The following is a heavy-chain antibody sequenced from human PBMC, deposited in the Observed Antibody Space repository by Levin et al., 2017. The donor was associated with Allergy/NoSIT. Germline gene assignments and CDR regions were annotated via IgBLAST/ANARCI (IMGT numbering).Heavy chain of an antibody. V-gene: IGHV3-43D*03. D-gene: IGHD3-10*01. CDR1: GFTFDDYA. CDR2: VSWDGGSA. J-gene: IGHJ4*02. Sequence: GGSLRLSCAASGFTFDDYAMHWVRQAPGKGLEWVSLVSWDGGSAYYADSVKGRFTISRDNSKNSLFLQMQTLRTEDTALYYCAKDKLSHAPSGIDYWGQGTLVTVSS. CDR3: AKDKLSHAPSGIDY.